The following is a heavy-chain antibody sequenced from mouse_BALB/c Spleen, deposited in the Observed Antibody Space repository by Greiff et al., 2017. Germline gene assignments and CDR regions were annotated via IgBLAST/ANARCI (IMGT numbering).Heavy chain of an antibody. V-gene: IGHV14-3*02. CDR1: GFNIKDTY. CDR2: IDPANGNT. Sequence: EVKLMESGAELVKPGASVKLSCTASGFNIKDTYMHWVKQRPEQGLEWIGRIDPANGNTKYDPKFQGKATITADTSSNTAYLQLSSLTSEDTAVYYCARSRFFFAYWGQGTLVTVSA. CDR3: ARSRFFFAY. J-gene: IGHJ3*01. D-gene: IGHD2-14*01.